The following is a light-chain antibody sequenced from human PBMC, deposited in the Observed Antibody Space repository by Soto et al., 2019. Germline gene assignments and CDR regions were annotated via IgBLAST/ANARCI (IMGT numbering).Light chain of an antibody. CDR1: SSDIGDYDY. V-gene: IGLV2-14*03. Sequence: QSALTQPASVSGSPGQSITLSCTGTSSDIGDYDYVSWYQRHPGKAPKLIIYDVNNRPSGVSDRFSGSKSGNTASLTISGLPAEDAADYYCTSYSSGSTHVIFGGGTKLTVL. CDR2: DVN. CDR3: TSYSSGSTHVI. J-gene: IGLJ2*01.